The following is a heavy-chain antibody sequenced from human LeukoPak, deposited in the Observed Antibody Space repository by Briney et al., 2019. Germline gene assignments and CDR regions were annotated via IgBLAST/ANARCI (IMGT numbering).Heavy chain of an antibody. J-gene: IGHJ4*02. CDR3: ARTYYYDSSGYYPFDY. CDR2: IIPIFGTA. Sequence: SVKISCKASGGTFSSYAISGVRQAPGQGLEWMGRIIPIFGTANYAQKFQGRVTITTDESTSTAYMELSSLRSEDTAVYYCARTYYYDSSGYYPFDYWGQGTLVTVSS. V-gene: IGHV1-69*05. CDR1: GGTFSSYA. D-gene: IGHD3-22*01.